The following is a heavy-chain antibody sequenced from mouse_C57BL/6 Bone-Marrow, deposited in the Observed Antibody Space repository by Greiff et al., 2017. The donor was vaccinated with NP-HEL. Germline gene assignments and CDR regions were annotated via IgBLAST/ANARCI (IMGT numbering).Heavy chain of an antibody. CDR3: ARNDDGSRAMDY. Sequence: QVQLQQSGPGLVQPSQSLSITCTVSGFSLTSYGVHWVRQSPGKGLEWLGVIGSGGSTDYNAAFISRLSISKDNSKSQVFFKMNSLQADDTAIYYCARNDDGSRAMDYWGQGTSVTVSS. J-gene: IGHJ4*01. CDR2: IGSGGST. V-gene: IGHV2-2*01. D-gene: IGHD1-1*01. CDR1: GFSLTSYG.